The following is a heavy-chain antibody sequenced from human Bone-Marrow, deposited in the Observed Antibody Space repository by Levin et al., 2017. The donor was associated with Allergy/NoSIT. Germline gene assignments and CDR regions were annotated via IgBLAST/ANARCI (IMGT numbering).Heavy chain of an antibody. CDR3: ARERTRGLGWFDP. CDR2: INPNSGGT. Sequence: GESLKISCKASGYTFTGYYMHWVRQAPGQGLEWMGWINPNSGGTNYAQKFQGRVTMTRDTSISTAYMELSRLRSDDTAVYYCARERTRGLGWFDPWGQGTLVTVSS. V-gene: IGHV1-2*02. J-gene: IGHJ5*02. CDR1: GYTFTGYY. D-gene: IGHD6-19*01.